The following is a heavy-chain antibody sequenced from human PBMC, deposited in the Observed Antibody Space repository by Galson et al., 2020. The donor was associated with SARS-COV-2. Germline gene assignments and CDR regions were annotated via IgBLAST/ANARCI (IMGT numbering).Heavy chain of an antibody. CDR1: GFTFSSYA. Sequence: GGSLRLSCAASGFTFSSYAMSWVRQAPGKGLEWVSAISGSGGSTYYADSVKGRFTISRDNSKNTLYLQMNSLRAEDTAVYYCAGSGYYYGLFDYWGQGTLVTVSS. D-gene: IGHD3-22*01. CDR3: AGSGYYYGLFDY. V-gene: IGHV3-23*01. CDR2: ISGSGGST. J-gene: IGHJ4*02.